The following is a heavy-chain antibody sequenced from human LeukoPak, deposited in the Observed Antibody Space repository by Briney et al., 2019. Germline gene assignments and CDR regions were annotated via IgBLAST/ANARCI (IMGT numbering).Heavy chain of an antibody. CDR3: ARRLYSSSWSSFDY. J-gene: IGHJ4*02. D-gene: IGHD6-13*01. CDR1: GFSVSSNY. Sequence: GGSLRLSCAASGFSVSSNYMSWVRQPAGKGLEWVSVIYSGGSTYYADSVKGRYTISRDNSKNKLYLQMNSLRAEDTAVYYCARRLYSSSWSSFDYWGQGTLVTVSS. CDR2: IYSGGST. V-gene: IGHV3-53*01.